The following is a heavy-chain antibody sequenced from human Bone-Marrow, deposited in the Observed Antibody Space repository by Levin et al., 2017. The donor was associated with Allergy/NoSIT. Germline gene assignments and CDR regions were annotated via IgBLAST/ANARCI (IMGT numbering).Heavy chain of an antibody. V-gene: IGHV3-7*04. Sequence: QTGGSLRLSCAASGFTFNRCWMSWVRQAPGKGLEWVAYINQDASEKYYVDSVKGRFTISGDNAKNSMYLQINSLRAEDTAVYYCARERRGGSGWYYFDYWGQGTLVTVSS. J-gene: IGHJ4*02. CDR1: GFTFNRCW. CDR3: ARERRGGSGWYYFDY. CDR2: INQDASEK. D-gene: IGHD6-19*01.